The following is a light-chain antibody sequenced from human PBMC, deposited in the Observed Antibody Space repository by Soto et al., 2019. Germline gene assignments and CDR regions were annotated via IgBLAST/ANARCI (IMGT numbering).Light chain of an antibody. CDR2: EVS. Sequence: QSALTQPASVSGSPGQSITISCTGTSSDVGNYDYVSWYQQHPNKAPKLMIYEVSYRPSGISTRFSGSKSGNTASLTISGLQAEDEADYYCSSYSSGITSVVFGGGTKLTVL. CDR3: SSYSSGITSVV. CDR1: SSDVGNYDY. V-gene: IGLV2-14*01. J-gene: IGLJ2*01.